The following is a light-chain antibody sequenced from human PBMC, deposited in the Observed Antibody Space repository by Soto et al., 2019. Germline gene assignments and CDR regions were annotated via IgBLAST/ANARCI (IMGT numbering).Light chain of an antibody. CDR2: EVS. V-gene: IGLV2-14*01. Sequence: QSALTQPASVSGSPGQSITISCTGTSSDVGGYNNVSWYQQHPGKAPKLMIYEVSNRPSGVSNRFSGSKSGNTASLTISGLQAEDEADYYCSSYTSSSTYVLFGGGTKLTVL. CDR1: SSDVGGYNN. CDR3: SSYTSSSTYVL. J-gene: IGLJ2*01.